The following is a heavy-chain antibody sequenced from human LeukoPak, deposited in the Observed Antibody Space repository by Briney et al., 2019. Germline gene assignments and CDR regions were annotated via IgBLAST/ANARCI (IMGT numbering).Heavy chain of an antibody. CDR2: INQDRSDK. V-gene: IGHV3-7*01. D-gene: IGHD3-22*01. J-gene: IGHJ3*02. Sequence: GGSLRLSCAASGFTFSSYWMSWVRQAPGKGLEWVANINQDRSDKYYVGSVKGRFTISRDNAKNSLYLQLSSLRAEDTAVYYRARRASDSSGYYLFHHASDIRGQGTLVTVSS. CDR3: ARRASDSSGYYLFHHASDI. CDR1: GFTFSSYW.